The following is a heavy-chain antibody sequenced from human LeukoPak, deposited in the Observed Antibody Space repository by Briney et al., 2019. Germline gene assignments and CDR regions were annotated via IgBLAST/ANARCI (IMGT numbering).Heavy chain of an antibody. D-gene: IGHD1-26*01. CDR3: AKDRSSGTYYTCDH. Sequence: GGSLRLSCAASGFTFTNYAMTWVRQAPGKGLEWVSSISASGVMTYYADSVKGRFTVSRDNSKNSLYLQMSSLAAADTAVYYCAKDRSSGTYYTCDHWGQGTLVSVSS. V-gene: IGHV3-23*01. CDR1: GFTFTNYA. CDR2: ISASGVMT. J-gene: IGHJ4*02.